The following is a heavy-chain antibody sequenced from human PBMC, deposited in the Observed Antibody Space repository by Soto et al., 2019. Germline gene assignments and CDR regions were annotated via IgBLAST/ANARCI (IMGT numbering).Heavy chain of an antibody. CDR3: ALYMNGSGYYYCMHF. J-gene: IGHJ6*02. CDR2: IIPIFGTA. Sequence: CKSSGVTFSRYAISWVRQAPGQGLEWMGGIIPIFGTANYAQKFQGRVTITADESTSTAYMELSSLRSEDTAVYYCALYMNGSGYYYCMHFWGQGTTV. D-gene: IGHD3-10*01. CDR1: GVTFSRYA. V-gene: IGHV1-69*01.